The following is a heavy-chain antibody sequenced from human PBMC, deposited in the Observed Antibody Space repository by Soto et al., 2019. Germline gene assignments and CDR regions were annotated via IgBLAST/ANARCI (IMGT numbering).Heavy chain of an antibody. D-gene: IGHD6-19*01. J-gene: IGHJ4*02. CDR1: GFTFSRYW. Sequence: EVQLVESGGGLVQPGGSLRLSCAASGFTFSRYWMHWVRQAPGKGLVWVSRIAGEGISTNYADSVKGRFTASRDNAKNTVYLEMSSLRAEDTALYYCIRDLRSGDFWGQGTPVTVSS. CDR3: IRDLRSGDF. CDR2: IAGEGIST. V-gene: IGHV3-74*01.